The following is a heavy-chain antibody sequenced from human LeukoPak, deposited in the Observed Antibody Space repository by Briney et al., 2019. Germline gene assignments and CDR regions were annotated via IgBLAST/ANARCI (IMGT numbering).Heavy chain of an antibody. CDR2: ISSSSSYI. Sequence: GGSLRLSCAASGFTFSSYSMNWVRQAPGKGLEWVSSISSSSSYIYYADSVKGRFTISRDNAKNSLYLQMNSLRAEDTAVYYCARGRGGYSSSWYDYWGQGTLVTVSS. CDR1: GFTFSSYS. J-gene: IGHJ4*02. V-gene: IGHV3-21*01. CDR3: ARGRGGYSSSWYDY. D-gene: IGHD6-13*01.